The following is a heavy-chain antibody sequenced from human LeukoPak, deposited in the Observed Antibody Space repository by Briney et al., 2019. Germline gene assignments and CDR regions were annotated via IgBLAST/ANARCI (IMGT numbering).Heavy chain of an antibody. CDR3: AKGGYCSSTSCYGVDAFDI. CDR1: GFTFDDYA. Sequence: PGGSLRLSCAASGFTFDDYAMHWVRQAPGKGLEWVSGISWNSGSIGYADSVKGRFTISRDNAKNSLYLQMNSLRAEDTAVYYCAKGGYCSSTSCYGVDAFDIWGQGTMVTVSS. D-gene: IGHD2-2*01. J-gene: IGHJ3*02. V-gene: IGHV3-9*01. CDR2: ISWNSGSI.